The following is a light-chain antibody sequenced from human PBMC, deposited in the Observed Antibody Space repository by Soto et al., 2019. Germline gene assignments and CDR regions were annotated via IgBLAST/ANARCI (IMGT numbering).Light chain of an antibody. CDR2: AAS. J-gene: IGKJ1*01. Sequence: DIQMTQSPSSLSASVGDRVTITCRASQSINSYLNWYQQKPGKAPELLIYAASSLQSGVPSRFSGSASGTDCTLTIISLPPEDFATYYCQQTARTCWTFGPGNTVEIK. CDR1: QSINSY. CDR3: QQTARTCWT. V-gene: IGKV1-39*01.